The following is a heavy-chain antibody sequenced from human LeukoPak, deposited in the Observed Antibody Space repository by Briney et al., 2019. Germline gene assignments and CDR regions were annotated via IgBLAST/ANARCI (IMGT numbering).Heavy chain of an antibody. CDR2: IYYSGST. CDR3: ARGVRGYSYGYDWFDP. CDR1: GGSISSYY. Sequence: PSETLSLTCTVSGGSISSYYWSWIRLPPGKGLERIGYIYYSGSTNYNPSLNSRVTISLDTSKNQFSLKLSSVTAADTAVYYCARGVRGYSYGYDWFDPWGQGTLVTVSS. D-gene: IGHD5-18*01. J-gene: IGHJ5*02. V-gene: IGHV4-59*01.